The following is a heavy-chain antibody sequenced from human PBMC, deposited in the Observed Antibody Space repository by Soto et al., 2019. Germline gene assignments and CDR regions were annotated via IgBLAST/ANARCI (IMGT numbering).Heavy chain of an antibody. CDR3: ERYYHDRSGYDGMDV. J-gene: IGHJ6*01. D-gene: IGHD3-22*01. V-gene: IGHV3-48*02. Sequence: GALETAFSVCGLHLRQSRMQRVRPAPGRGLEWVAYISGSGSNTLYADSVKGRFTVSRDTAKNSLYLPMSGRRDEDRAVYYCERYYHDRSGYDGMDVWGQGTTVT. CDR1: GLHLRQSR. CDR2: ISGSGSNT.